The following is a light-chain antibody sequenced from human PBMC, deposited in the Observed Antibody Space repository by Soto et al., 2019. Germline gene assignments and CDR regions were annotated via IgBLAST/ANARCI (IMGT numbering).Light chain of an antibody. CDR3: TSYTSSRTYV. Sequence: QSALTQPASVSGSPGQSITVSCTGTSNDVGAYNYGSWYQQHPGTAPKLMIYDVSNRPSGVSNRFSGSKSGNTASLTISGLQAEDEADYYCTSYTSSRTYVFGTGTKLTVL. CDR2: DVS. J-gene: IGLJ1*01. V-gene: IGLV2-14*03. CDR1: SNDVGAYNY.